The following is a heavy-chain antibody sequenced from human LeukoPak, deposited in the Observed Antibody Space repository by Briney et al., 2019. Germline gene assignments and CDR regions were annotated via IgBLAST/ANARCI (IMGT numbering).Heavy chain of an antibody. V-gene: IGHV1-18*01. CDR1: GYSFTTYG. CDR2: ISAYNGNT. J-gene: IGHJ5*02. Sequence: ASVKVSCTASGYSFTTYGITWVRQAPGQGLEWMGWISAYNGNTNYAQKLQGRVSMTTDSSTNTAYMELRSLRSDDTAIYYCARDMIAVRPNWFDPWGQGTLVTVSS. CDR3: ARDMIAVRPNWFDP. D-gene: IGHD6-6*01.